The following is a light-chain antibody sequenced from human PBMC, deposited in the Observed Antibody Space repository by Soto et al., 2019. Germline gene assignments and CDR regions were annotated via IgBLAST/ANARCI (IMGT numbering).Light chain of an antibody. J-gene: IGLJ1*01. Sequence: QSVLTQPASVSGSPGQSITISCTGTSSDVGSYNLVSWYQQHPGKAPKLMIYEGSKRPSGVSNRFSGSKSGNTASLTISGLPAEDEADYYCCSYARSSTYVFATGTKVAVL. CDR2: EGS. CDR1: SSDVGSYNL. CDR3: CSYARSSTYV. V-gene: IGLV2-23*01.